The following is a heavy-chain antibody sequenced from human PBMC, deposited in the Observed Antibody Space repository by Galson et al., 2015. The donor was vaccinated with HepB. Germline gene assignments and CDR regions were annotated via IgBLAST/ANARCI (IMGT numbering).Heavy chain of an antibody. V-gene: IGHV3-9*01. Sequence: SLRLSCAASGFTFDDYAMHWVRQAPGKGLEWVSGISWNSGSIGYADSVKGRFTISRDNAKNSLYLQMNSLRAEDTALYYCAKGHNWGIDYWGQGTLVTVSS. D-gene: IGHD7-27*01. CDR1: GFTFDDYA. J-gene: IGHJ4*02. CDR3: AKGHNWGIDY. CDR2: ISWNSGSI.